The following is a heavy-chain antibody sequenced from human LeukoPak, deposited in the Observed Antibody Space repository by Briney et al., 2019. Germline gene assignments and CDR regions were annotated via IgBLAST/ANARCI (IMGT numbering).Heavy chain of an antibody. Sequence: ASVKVSCKASGYTFTSYDINWVLQATGQGLEWMGWMNPNSGNTGYAQKFQGRVTITRNTSISTAYMELSSLRSEDTAVYYCARRSRLGYCSGGSCYSLRYWGQGTLVTVSS. J-gene: IGHJ4*02. CDR1: GYTFTSYD. V-gene: IGHV1-8*03. D-gene: IGHD2-15*01. CDR2: MNPNSGNT. CDR3: ARRSRLGYCSGGSCYSLRY.